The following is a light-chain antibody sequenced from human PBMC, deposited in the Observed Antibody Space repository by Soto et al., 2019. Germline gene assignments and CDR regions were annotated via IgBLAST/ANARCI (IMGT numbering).Light chain of an antibody. CDR3: QHCDTYWA. V-gene: IGKV1-5*01. CDR1: QSISSW. CDR2: DAS. J-gene: IGKJ1*01. Sequence: DIQMTQSPSTLSASVGDRVTITCRASQSISSWLAWYQQKPGKAPKLLIYDASSLESGVPSRFSGSGSGTEFTLTISSLQPDDNATYYCQHCDTYWAFGQGTKVEVE.